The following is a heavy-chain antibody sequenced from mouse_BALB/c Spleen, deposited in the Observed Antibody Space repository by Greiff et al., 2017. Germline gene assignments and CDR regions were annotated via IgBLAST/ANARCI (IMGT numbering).Heavy chain of an antibody. Sequence: EVQRVESGGGLVKPGGSLKLSCAASGFAFSSYDMSWVRQTPEKRLEWVAYISSGGGSTYYPDTVKGRFTISRDNAKNTLYLQMSSLKSEDTAMYYCARSDYGFAYWGQGTLVTVSA. D-gene: IGHD2-4*01. V-gene: IGHV5-12-1*01. CDR2: ISSGGGST. CDR3: ARSDYGFAY. CDR1: GFAFSSYD. J-gene: IGHJ3*01.